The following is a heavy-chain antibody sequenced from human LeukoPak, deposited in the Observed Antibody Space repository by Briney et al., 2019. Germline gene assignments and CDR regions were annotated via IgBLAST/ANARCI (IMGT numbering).Heavy chain of an antibody. CDR1: GFIFCNYA. CDR2: ISYDGGNK. CDR3: APIVVVTASGY. Sequence: PGGSLRLSCAASGFIFCNYAMHWVRQAPGKGLEWVAVISYDGGNKYYADSVKGRFTISRDNSKNTLYLQMNSLRAEDTAVYYCAPIVVVTASGYWGQGTLVTVSS. D-gene: IGHD2-21*02. J-gene: IGHJ4*02. V-gene: IGHV3-30*04.